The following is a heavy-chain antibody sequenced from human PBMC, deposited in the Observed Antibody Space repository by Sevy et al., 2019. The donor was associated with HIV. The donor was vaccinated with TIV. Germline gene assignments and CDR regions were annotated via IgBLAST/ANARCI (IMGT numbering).Heavy chain of an antibody. Sequence: GGSLRLSCAASGFAFTNYGMHWVRQAPGKGLEWVAVISYDGSIKYYADSVKGRFTISRDNSKTTLYLQMNSLRAEDTAVYYCAKEYSSGWYHFDYWGQGTTVTVSS. J-gene: IGHJ4*03. V-gene: IGHV3-30*18. CDR3: AKEYSSGWYHFDY. D-gene: IGHD6-19*01. CDR1: GFAFTNYG. CDR2: ISYDGSIK.